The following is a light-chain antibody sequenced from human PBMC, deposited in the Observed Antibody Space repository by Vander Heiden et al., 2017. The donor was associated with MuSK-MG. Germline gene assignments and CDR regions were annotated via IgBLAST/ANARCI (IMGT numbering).Light chain of an antibody. CDR2: QVD. Sequence: SALTQPASVSGSLGQSVTISCTGTISAFGGFSWVSWYRLHRVNDHEVILQQVDVRTSGIADRFSGSKSGNTASRRIAARWAEDEGDYFCSSVSLHNSLVFGGGTKLTVL. CDR3: SSVSLHNSLV. J-gene: IGLJ2*01. CDR1: ISAFGGFSW. V-gene: IGLV2-14*01.